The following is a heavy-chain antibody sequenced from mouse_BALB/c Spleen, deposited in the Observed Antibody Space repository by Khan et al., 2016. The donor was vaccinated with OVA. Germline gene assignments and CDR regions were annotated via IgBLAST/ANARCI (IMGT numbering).Heavy chain of an antibody. Sequence: QVQLQESGAELAKPGASVKMSCKASGYTFTSYWMHWIKQRPGQGLEWIGYINPTSGYTDYNQKFKDKATLTADKSSSTAYMQLNSLTSDDSAVYYCARDRIGYWGQGTTLTGSS. J-gene: IGHJ2*01. V-gene: IGHV1-7*01. CDR3: ARDRIGY. CDR1: GYTFTSYW. CDR2: INPTSGYT.